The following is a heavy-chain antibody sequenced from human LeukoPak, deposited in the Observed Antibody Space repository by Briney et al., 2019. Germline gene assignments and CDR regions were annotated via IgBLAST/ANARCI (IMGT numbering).Heavy chain of an antibody. D-gene: IGHD3-9*01. Sequence: GGSLRLSCAASGFSFSSYSMTWVRQAPGKGLEWVSSISSGSTDIFYADSVRGRFTISRDNAKNSLYLQMNSLRAEDTAVYYCARDPLRYLRVGHYDYWGQGTLVAVSS. V-gene: IGHV3-21*01. CDR1: GFSFSSYS. CDR2: ISSGSTDI. CDR3: ARDPLRYLRVGHYDY. J-gene: IGHJ4*02.